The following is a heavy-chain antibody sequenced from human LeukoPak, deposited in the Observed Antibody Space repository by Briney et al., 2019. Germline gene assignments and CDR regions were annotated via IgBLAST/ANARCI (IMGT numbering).Heavy chain of an antibody. CDR1: GGSINSYY. CDR2: IYTSGST. V-gene: IGHV4-4*07. D-gene: IGHD6-13*01. J-gene: IGHJ4*02. Sequence: TSETLSLTCTVSGGSINSYYWSWIRQPAGKGLEWIGRIYTSGSTNYNPSFKSRVTMSVDTSKNQFSLKLSSVTAADTAVYYCARDSSSWAIDYWGQGTLVTVSS. CDR3: ARDSSSWAIDY.